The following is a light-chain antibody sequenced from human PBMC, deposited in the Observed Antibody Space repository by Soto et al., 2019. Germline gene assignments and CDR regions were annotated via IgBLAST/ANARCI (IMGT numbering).Light chain of an antibody. V-gene: IGKV3-20*01. Sequence: LTQSPSSLSASVGDSVTITCRASQGISRYLAWYQQKPGQAPRLLIYGASSRATGIPDRFSGSGSGTDFTLIISRLEPEDLAVYHCQQYGSTPRTFGQGTKVEIK. J-gene: IGKJ2*01. CDR3: QQYGSTPRT. CDR2: GAS. CDR1: QGISRY.